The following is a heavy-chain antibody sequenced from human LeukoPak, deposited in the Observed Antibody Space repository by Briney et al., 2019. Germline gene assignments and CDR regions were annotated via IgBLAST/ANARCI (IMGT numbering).Heavy chain of an antibody. D-gene: IGHD3-3*01. CDR3: ARLPDHTIFGVVINYFDY. V-gene: IGHV4-39*01. Sequence: SETLSLTCTVSGGSISSSSYYWGWIRQPPGKGLEWIGSIYYSGNTYYNPSLRSRVTISVETSRNQFSLKLSSVTAADTAVYYCARLPDHTIFGVVINYFDYWGQGTLVTVSS. CDR2: IYYSGNT. CDR1: GGSISSSSYY. J-gene: IGHJ4*02.